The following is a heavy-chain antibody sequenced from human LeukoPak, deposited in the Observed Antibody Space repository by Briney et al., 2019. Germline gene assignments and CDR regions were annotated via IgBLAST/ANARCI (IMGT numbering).Heavy chain of an antibody. V-gene: IGHV4-39*07. Sequence: SETLSLTCRVSGGSISRDSYYWVWIRQPPGKGLEWIGSIYYGGSTYYNPSLKSRVTISVDTSMTQLSLKLSSMTAADTAVYYCARAGGWSPYNWFDPWGQGTLVTVSS. D-gene: IGHD6-19*01. J-gene: IGHJ5*02. CDR1: GGSISRDSYY. CDR3: ARAGGWSPYNWFDP. CDR2: IYYGGST.